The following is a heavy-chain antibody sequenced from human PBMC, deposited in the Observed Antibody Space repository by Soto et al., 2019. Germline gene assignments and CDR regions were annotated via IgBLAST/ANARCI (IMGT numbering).Heavy chain of an antibody. D-gene: IGHD3-3*01. CDR3: ATTTRRNDFWSGYKWGGWFDL. Sequence: SETLSLTCTVSGGSISSSSYYWGWIRQPPGKGLEWIGSIYYSGSTYYNPSLKSRVTISVDTSKNQFSLKLSSVTAADTAVYYCATTTRRNDFWSGYKWGGWFDLWGQGTLVTVSS. CDR1: GGSISSSSYY. CDR2: IYYSGST. J-gene: IGHJ5*02. V-gene: IGHV4-39*01.